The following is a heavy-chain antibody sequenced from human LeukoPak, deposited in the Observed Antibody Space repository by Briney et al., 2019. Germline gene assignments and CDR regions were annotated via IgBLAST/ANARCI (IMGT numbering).Heavy chain of an antibody. CDR1: GFTFSNYA. V-gene: IGHV3-64*02. CDR3: ARAYGDSYYYGMDV. D-gene: IGHD4-17*01. Sequence: GGSLRLSCAASGFTFSNYAMHWVRQAPGKGLEYVSAISSNGGSTYYADSVKGRFTISRDNSKDTLYLQMGSLRAEDMAVYYCARAYGDSYYYGMDVWGQGTTVTVSS. CDR2: ISSNGGST. J-gene: IGHJ6*02.